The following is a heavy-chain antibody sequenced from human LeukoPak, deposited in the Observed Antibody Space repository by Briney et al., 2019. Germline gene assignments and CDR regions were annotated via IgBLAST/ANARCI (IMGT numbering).Heavy chain of an antibody. Sequence: GGSLRLSCAASGFTFSNYWMTWVRPAPGKGLEWVANIKQDGGEKYYVDSVKGRFTISRDKAKNSLFLQMNSLRAEDTAVYYCARDVSDENGSSSRIHLDSWGQGTLVTVSS. CDR3: ARDVSDENGSSSRIHLDS. V-gene: IGHV3-7*01. D-gene: IGHD6-6*01. CDR1: GFTFSNYW. J-gene: IGHJ4*02. CDR2: IKQDGGEK.